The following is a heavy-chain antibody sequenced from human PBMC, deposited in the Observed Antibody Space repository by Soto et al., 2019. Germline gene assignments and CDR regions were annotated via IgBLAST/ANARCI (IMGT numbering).Heavy chain of an antibody. CDR1: GFTFSSYS. J-gene: IGHJ4*02. Sequence: EVQLVESGGGLVKPGGSLRLSCAASGFTFSSYSMNWVRQAPGKGLEWVSSISSSSSYIYYADSVKGRFTISRDNAKNSLYLQMNSLRAEDTAVYYCARDSRMTTDPRFDYWGQGTLVTVSS. D-gene: IGHD4-4*01. V-gene: IGHV3-21*01. CDR3: ARDSRMTTDPRFDY. CDR2: ISSSSSYI.